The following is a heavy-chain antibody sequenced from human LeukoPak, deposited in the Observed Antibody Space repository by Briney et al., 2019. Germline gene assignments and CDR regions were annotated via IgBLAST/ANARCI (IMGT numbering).Heavy chain of an antibody. CDR2: ISNSNSYI. J-gene: IGHJ4*02. D-gene: IGHD4-17*01. CDR1: GFTFSSYS. V-gene: IGHV3-21*01. Sequence: GGSLRLSCAASGFTFSSYSMNWIRQDPGKGLEWVSSISNSNSYIYYADSVKGRFTISRDNAKNSLYLQMNSLRAEDTAVYYCARGRDYGDFEIDYWGQGTLVTVSS. CDR3: ARGRDYGDFEIDY.